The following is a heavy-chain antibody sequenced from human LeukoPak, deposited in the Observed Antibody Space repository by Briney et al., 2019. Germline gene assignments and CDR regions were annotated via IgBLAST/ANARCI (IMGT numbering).Heavy chain of an antibody. Sequence: SETLSLTCAVYGGSFSGYYWSWIRQPPGKGLEWIGEINHSGSTNYNPSLKSRVTISVDTSKNQFSLKLSSVTAADTAVYYCARDLGSGGFDYWGQGTLVTVSS. J-gene: IGHJ4*02. D-gene: IGHD1-14*01. CDR2: INHSGST. CDR1: GGSFSGYY. V-gene: IGHV4-34*01. CDR3: ARDLGSGGFDY.